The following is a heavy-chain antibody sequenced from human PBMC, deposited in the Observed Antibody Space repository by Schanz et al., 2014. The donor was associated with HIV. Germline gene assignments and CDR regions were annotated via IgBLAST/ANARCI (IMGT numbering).Heavy chain of an antibody. CDR2: LSGSGSNI. CDR1: GFSFSDYH. CDR3: AREREESLAYYYYGMDV. D-gene: IGHD1-26*01. J-gene: IGHJ6*02. Sequence: QVQLVESGGDLVKPGGSLRLSCTASGFSFSDYHMSWIRQAPGKGLEWVSSLSGSGSNIYYADSVKGRFTISRDNGKNSLFLQMNSLRAEDTAVYYCAREREESLAYYYYGMDVWGQGTAVTVSS. V-gene: IGHV3-11*01.